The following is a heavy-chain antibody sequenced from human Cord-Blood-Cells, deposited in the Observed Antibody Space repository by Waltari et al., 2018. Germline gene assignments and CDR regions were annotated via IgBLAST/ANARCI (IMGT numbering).Heavy chain of an antibody. CDR1: GFTFSSYW. CDR3: AREHIVVVTAIDY. D-gene: IGHD2-21*02. J-gene: IGHJ4*02. Sequence: EVQLVESGGGLVQPGGSLRLSCAASGFTFSSYWMHWVRQAPGKGLGWGSRINRDGSSTSYADSGKGRFTISRDNAKNTLYLQMNSLRAEDTAVYYCAREHIVVVTAIDYWGQGTLVTVSS. CDR2: INRDGSST. V-gene: IGHV3-74*01.